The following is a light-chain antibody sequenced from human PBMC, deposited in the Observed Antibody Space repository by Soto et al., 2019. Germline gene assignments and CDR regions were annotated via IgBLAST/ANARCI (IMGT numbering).Light chain of an antibody. CDR2: DVS. CDR3: CSYAGSYPLV. J-gene: IGLJ3*02. Sequence: QSALTQPRSVSGSPGQSVTISCTGTSSDVGGYNCVSWFQQHPGKAPKLMIYDVSKRPSGVPDRFSGSKSGNTASLTISGLQAEDEADYYCCSYAGSYPLVFGGGTKLTVL. CDR1: SSDVGGYNC. V-gene: IGLV2-11*01.